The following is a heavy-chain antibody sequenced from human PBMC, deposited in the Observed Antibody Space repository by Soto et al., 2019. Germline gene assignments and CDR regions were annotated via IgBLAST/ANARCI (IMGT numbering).Heavy chain of an antibody. J-gene: IGHJ4*02. D-gene: IGHD5-18*01. Sequence: GGSLRLSCAASGFTFSSYGMHWVRQAPGKGLEWVAVISYDGSNKYYADSVKGRFTISRDNSKNTLYLQMNSLRAEDTAVYYCAKAGYKGKTRIDYWGQGTL. CDR1: GFTFSSYG. CDR3: AKAGYKGKTRIDY. V-gene: IGHV3-30*18. CDR2: ISYDGSNK.